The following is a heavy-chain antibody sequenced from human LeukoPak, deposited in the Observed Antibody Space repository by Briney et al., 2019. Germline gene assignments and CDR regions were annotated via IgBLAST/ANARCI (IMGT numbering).Heavy chain of an antibody. D-gene: IGHD5-18*01. J-gene: IGHJ4*02. Sequence: PGGSLRLSCAASGFTFSSYEMNWVRQAPGKGLEWVSYISSSSSYIYYADSVKGRFTISRDNAKNSLYLQMNSLRAKDTAVYYCARLPYSYGARFFDYWGQGTLVTVSS. V-gene: IGHV3-21*05. CDR2: ISSSSSYI. CDR3: ARLPYSYGARFFDY. CDR1: GFTFSSYE.